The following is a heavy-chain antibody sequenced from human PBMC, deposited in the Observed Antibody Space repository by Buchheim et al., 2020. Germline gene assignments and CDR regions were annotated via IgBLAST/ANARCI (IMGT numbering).Heavy chain of an antibody. CDR1: GGSISSYY. V-gene: IGHV4-59*08. J-gene: IGHJ5*02. CDR2: IYYSGST. D-gene: IGHD4-11*01. Sequence: QVQLQESGPGLVKPSETLSLTCTVSGGSISSYYWSWIRQPPGKGLEWIGYIYYSGSTNYNPSLKSRVTISVDTSKNQFSLKLSSVTAADTAVYYCAGRGGSTVTTWGNWFDPWGQGTL. CDR3: AGRGGSTVTTWGNWFDP.